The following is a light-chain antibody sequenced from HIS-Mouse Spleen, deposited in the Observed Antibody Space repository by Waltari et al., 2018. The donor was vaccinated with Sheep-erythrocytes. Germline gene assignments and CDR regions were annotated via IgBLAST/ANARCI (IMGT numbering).Light chain of an antibody. CDR1: QSLLHSNGYNY. V-gene: IGKV2-28*01. Sequence: DIVMTQSPLSLPVTPGDPASISCSSRQSLLHSNGYNYLDWYLQKPGQSPQLLIYLGSNRASGVPDRFSGSGSGTDFTLKISRVEAEDVGVYYCMQALQTPLTFGQGTKLEIK. J-gene: IGKJ2*01. CDR3: MQALQTPLT. CDR2: LGS.